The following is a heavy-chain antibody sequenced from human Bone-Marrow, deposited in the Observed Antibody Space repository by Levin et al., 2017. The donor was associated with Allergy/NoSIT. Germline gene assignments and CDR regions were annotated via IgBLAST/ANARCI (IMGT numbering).Heavy chain of an antibody. CDR2: INSDGSRT. CDR3: ARVLDGDYGYDY. V-gene: IGHV3-74*01. Sequence: GGSLRLSCAASGITFSGYWMHWVRQAPGKGMVWVSRINSDGSRTTYADFVKGRFTISRDNAKNTVSLQMNSLRVEDTAVYYCARVLDGDYGYDYWGQGTVVTVSA. CDR1: GITFSGYW. J-gene: IGHJ4*02. D-gene: IGHD4-17*01.